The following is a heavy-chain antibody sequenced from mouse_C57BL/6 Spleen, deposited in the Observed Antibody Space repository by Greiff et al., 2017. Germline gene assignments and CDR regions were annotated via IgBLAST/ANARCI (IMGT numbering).Heavy chain of an antibody. V-gene: IGHV1-62-2*01. D-gene: IGHD1-1*01. J-gene: IGHJ2*01. CDR3: ARHEEGITTVVKGNYFDY. Sequence: VQLQQSGAELVKPGASVKLSCKASGYTFTEYTIHWVKQRSGQGLEWIGWFYPGSGSIKYNEKFKDKATLTADKSSSTAYMELCRLTSEDSAVYFCARHEEGITTVVKGNYFDYWGQGTTLTVSS. CDR2: FYPGSGSI. CDR1: GYTFTEYT.